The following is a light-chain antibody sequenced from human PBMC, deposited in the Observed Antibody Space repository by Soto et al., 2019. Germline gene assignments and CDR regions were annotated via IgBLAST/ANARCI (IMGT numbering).Light chain of an antibody. Sequence: QAVVSQESSVTVSPGGTVTLTCGSSTGPVTSGHYPYWFQQKPGQAPRTLLYDTNYRHSWTPARLSGSLLGGKAALNLSGPQPEDEADYYRLLCHDAARVFGGGTQLTVL. V-gene: IGLV7-46*01. CDR1: TGPVTSGHY. CDR3: LLCHDAARV. CDR2: DTN. J-gene: IGLJ3*02.